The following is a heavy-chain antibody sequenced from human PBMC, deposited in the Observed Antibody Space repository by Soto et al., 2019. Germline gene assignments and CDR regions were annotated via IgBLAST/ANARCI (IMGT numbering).Heavy chain of an antibody. D-gene: IGHD2-21*02. CDR3: ARVAYCGSDCQRGFDP. V-gene: IGHV4-30-2*01. J-gene: IGHJ5*02. Sequence: QLQLQESGSGLVKPSQTLSLTCAVSGGSISSGGYSWSWIRQPPGKGLEWIGYIYHSGSTYYNPSLKSRVTISVDRSKNQFSLKLCSVTAADTAVYYCARVAYCGSDCQRGFDPWGQGTLVTVSS. CDR1: GGSISSGGYS. CDR2: IYHSGST.